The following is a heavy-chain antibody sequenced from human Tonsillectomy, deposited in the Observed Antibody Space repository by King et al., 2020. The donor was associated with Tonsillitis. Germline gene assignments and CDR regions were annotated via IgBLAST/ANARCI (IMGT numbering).Heavy chain of an antibody. V-gene: IGHV3-48*03. CDR1: GFTFSTYE. CDR3: ARGSQNLSFAYYMDV. Sequence: VQLVQSGGGLVQPGGSLRLSCAASGFTFSTYEMNWVRQAPGKGLEWVSYISSSGSTIFYADSVKGRFTISRDNAKNSLYLQMISLRADDTAVYYCARGSQNLSFAYYMDVWGKGTTATVSS. CDR2: ISSSGSTI. J-gene: IGHJ6*03. D-gene: IGHD3-16*01.